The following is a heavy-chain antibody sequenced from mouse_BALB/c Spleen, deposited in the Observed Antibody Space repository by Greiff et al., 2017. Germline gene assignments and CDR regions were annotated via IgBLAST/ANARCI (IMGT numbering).Heavy chain of an antibody. V-gene: IGHV1-69*02. Sequence: VQLQQPGAELVKPGAPVKLSCKASGYTFTSYWMNWVKQRPGRGLEWIGRIDPSDSETHYNQKFKDKATLTVDKSSSTAYIQLSSLTSEDSAVYYCARSGVSPLDYWGQGTSVTVSS. CDR3: ARSGVSPLDY. J-gene: IGHJ4*01. D-gene: IGHD2-5*01. CDR2: IDPSDSET. CDR1: GYTFTSYW.